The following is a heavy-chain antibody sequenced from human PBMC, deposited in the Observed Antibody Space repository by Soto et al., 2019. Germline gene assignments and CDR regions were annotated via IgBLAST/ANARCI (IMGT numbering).Heavy chain of an antibody. V-gene: IGHV1-18*01. CDR2: ISTFSGNT. Sequence: GASVKVSCKTSDYTFTDYGISWVRQAPGQGLEWMGWISTFSGNTNYAQNFQDRVTMTTDTSTTTAYMELRSLRSDDTAVYYCAKEGGYNMYYFDYWGQGTLVTSPQ. J-gene: IGHJ4*02. D-gene: IGHD5-12*01. CDR3: AKEGGYNMYYFDY. CDR1: DYTFTDYG.